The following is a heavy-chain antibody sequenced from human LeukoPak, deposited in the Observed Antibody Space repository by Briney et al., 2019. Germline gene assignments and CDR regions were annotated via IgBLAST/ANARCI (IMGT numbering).Heavy chain of an antibody. D-gene: IGHD2-2*01. CDR2: VNPKSGGT. V-gene: IGHV1-2*06. CDR1: GYTFTGYY. J-gene: IGHJ6*02. CDR3: ARDTSGYGMDV. Sequence: EASVKVSCKASGYTFTGYYMNWVRQAPGQGLGWMGRVNPKSGGTNFAQKFRSRVTMTRDTSINTAYMELSGLRSDDSAIYYCARDTSGYGMDVWGQGTTVTVSS.